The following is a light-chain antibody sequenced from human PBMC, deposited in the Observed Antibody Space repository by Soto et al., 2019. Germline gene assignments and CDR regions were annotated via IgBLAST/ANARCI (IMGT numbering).Light chain of an antibody. CDR2: DAS. CDR1: QSISNY. J-gene: IGKJ5*01. Sequence: EIVMTQSPVTLSVSPGERATLSCRASQSISNYLAWYQQKPGQAPRLLIYDASNRATGIPARFSGSGSGTDFTLTISSLEPEDFAVYYCQHRSNWPPITFGQGTRLEIK. CDR3: QHRSNWPPIT. V-gene: IGKV3-11*01.